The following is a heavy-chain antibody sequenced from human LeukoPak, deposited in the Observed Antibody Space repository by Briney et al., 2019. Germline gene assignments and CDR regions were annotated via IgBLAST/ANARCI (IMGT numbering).Heavy chain of an antibody. Sequence: PGRSLRLSCAASGFTLSSYGMHWVRQAPGKGLEWVSAISGSGGSTYYADSVKGRFTISRDNSKNTLYLQMNSLRAEDTAVYYCAKAWYYYGSGRPEYYFDYWGQGTLVTVSS. CDR1: GFTLSSYG. V-gene: IGHV3-23*01. D-gene: IGHD3-10*01. CDR3: AKAWYYYGSGRPEYYFDY. J-gene: IGHJ4*02. CDR2: ISGSGGST.